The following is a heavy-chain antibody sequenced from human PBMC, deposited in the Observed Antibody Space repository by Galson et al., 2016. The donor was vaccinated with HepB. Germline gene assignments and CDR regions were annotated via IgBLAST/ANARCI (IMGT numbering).Heavy chain of an antibody. J-gene: IGHJ4*02. Sequence: ETLSLPCPVSGGSINNSYWRWIRQSPGKALEWVGYIYSSGSAYYNPPLESRVTIALDTSKKQFSLKLSSVTAADSAVYYSARCPYGGNSYCDYWGQGILVIVSS. CDR2: IYSSGSA. D-gene: IGHD4-23*01. CDR3: ARCPYGGNSYCDY. CDR1: GGSINNSY. V-gene: IGHV4-59*13.